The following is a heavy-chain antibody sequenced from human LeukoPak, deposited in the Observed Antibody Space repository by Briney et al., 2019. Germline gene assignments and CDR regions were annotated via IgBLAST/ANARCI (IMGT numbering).Heavy chain of an antibody. V-gene: IGHV1-8*03. D-gene: IGHD3-22*01. CDR1: GYTFTSHY. J-gene: IGHJ4*02. CDR2: MNPNSGNT. CDR3: ARVLYDSSGYLHY. Sequence: GASVKVSCKASGYTFTSHYMHWVRQAPGQGLEWMGWMNPNSGNTGYAQKFQGRVTITRNTSISTAYMELSSLRSEDTAVYYCARVLYDSSGYLHYWGQGTLVTVSS.